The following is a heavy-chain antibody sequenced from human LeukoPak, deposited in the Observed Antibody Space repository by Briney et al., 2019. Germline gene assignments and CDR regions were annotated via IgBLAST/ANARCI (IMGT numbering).Heavy chain of an antibody. J-gene: IGHJ4*02. V-gene: IGHV5-51*01. Sequence: GESLTISCKGSGYGFTTFWIGWVRQMPGKGLEWMGIIYPGDSDTRYSPSFQGQVTISVDKSISTAYLQWSSLKASDTAMYYCASPQRAYSLSWGQGTLVTVSS. CDR3: ASPQRAYSLS. CDR2: IYPGDSDT. D-gene: IGHD5-18*01. CDR1: GYGFTTFW.